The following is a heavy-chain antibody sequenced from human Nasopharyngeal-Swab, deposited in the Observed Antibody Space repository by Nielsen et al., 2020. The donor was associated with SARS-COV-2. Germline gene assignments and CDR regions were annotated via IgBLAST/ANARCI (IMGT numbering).Heavy chain of an antibody. CDR3: AKDDFCPACAFDV. CDR2: VSNNDGSLT. CDR1: GFDFWKYA. D-gene: IGHD2-21*02. V-gene: IGHV3-23*01. Sequence: GESLKISCAASGFDFWKYAMSWDRQAPGKGLEWVSTVSNNDGSLTFYADSVKGRFTISRDTSKNTVSLQMNSLRAEDTAVYYCAKDDFCPACAFDVWGQGKIVNVSS. J-gene: IGHJ3*01.